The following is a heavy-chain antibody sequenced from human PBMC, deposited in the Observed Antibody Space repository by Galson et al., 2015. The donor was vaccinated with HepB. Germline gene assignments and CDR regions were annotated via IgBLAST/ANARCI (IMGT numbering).Heavy chain of an antibody. J-gene: IGHJ6*03. Sequence: LSLTCAVYGGSLSGYYWSWIRQPPGKGLEWIGEINHSGSTNYNPSLKSRVTISVDTSKNQFSLKLSSVTAADTAVYYCARGAPAAIPDNYYYYYMDVWGKGTTVTVSS. D-gene: IGHD2-2*02. CDR3: ARGAPAAIPDNYYYYYMDV. CDR1: GGSLSGYY. V-gene: IGHV4-34*01. CDR2: INHSGST.